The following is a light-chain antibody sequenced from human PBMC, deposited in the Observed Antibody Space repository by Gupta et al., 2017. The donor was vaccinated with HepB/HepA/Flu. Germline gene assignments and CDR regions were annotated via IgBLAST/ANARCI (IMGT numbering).Light chain of an antibody. CDR2: GAS. V-gene: IGKV3-20*01. Sequence: DIVLTQSPVTLSLSPWQGATLSCRASQSVSSSYLAWYQHKPGQAPRLRIYGASSRATGIPDRFSGSGSGTDFTLTISRLEPEDFAVYYCQQYASSPSTFGQGTKVEIK. CDR1: QSVSSSY. J-gene: IGKJ2*01. CDR3: QQYASSPST.